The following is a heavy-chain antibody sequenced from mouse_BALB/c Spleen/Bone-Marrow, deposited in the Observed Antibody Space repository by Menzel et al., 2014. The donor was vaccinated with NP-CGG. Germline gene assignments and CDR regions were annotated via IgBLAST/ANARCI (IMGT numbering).Heavy chain of an antibody. Sequence: QVQLKESGAELVMPGASVKMSCKASGYTFTDYWMHWVKQRPGQGLEWIGAIDTSDSYTSYNQKFKGKAPLTVDESSSTAYMQLSSLTSEDSAVYYCARGDWDDAYWGQGTLVTVSA. J-gene: IGHJ3*01. CDR1: GYTFTDYW. CDR2: IDTSDSYT. D-gene: IGHD4-1*01. CDR3: ARGDWDDAY. V-gene: IGHV1-69*01.